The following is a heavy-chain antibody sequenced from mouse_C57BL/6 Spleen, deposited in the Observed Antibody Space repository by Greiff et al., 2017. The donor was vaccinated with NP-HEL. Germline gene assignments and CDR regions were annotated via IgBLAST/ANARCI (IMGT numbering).Heavy chain of an antibody. Sequence: EVKVVESGGGLVKPGGSLKLSCAASGFTFSDYGMHWVRQAPEKGLEWVAYISSGSSTIYYADTVKGRFTISRDNAKNTLFLQMTSLRSEETAMYYCARHYDYDDGHFDYWGQGTTLTVSS. J-gene: IGHJ2*01. D-gene: IGHD2-4*01. V-gene: IGHV5-17*01. CDR1: GFTFSDYG. CDR3: ARHYDYDDGHFDY. CDR2: ISSGSSTI.